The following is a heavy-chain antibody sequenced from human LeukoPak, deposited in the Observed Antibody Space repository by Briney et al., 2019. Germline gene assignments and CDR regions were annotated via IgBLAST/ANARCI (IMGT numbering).Heavy chain of an antibody. J-gene: IGHJ4*02. Sequence: GGSLRLSCAASGFTFSSYSMNWVRQAPGKGLEWVSSISSSSSYIYYADSVKGRFTISRDNAKNSLYLQMNSLRAEDTAVYYCARLNVMEYSSPFDYWGQGTLVTVSS. CDR3: ARLNVMEYSSPFDY. CDR1: GFTFSSYS. V-gene: IGHV3-21*01. D-gene: IGHD6-6*01. CDR2: ISSSSSYI.